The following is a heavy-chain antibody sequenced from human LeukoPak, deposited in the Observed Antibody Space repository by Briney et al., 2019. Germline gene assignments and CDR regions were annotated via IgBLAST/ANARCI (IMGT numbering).Heavy chain of an antibody. CDR2: IYTSGST. CDR1: GGSISSGSYY. Sequence: TSETLSITCTVSGGSISSGSYYWSWIRQPAGKGLEWIGRIYTSGSTNYNPSLKSRVTISVDTSKNQFSLKLSSVTAADTAVYYCLGVRGRGYYYYMDVWGKGTTVTVSS. V-gene: IGHV4-61*02. D-gene: IGHD3-10*01. J-gene: IGHJ6*03. CDR3: LGVRGRGYYYYMDV.